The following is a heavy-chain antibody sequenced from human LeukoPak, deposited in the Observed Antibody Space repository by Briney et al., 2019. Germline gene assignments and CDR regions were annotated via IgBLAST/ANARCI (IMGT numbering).Heavy chain of an antibody. CDR3: ARGETGPIDY. J-gene: IGHJ4*02. D-gene: IGHD3-9*01. CDR1: GGSISSYY. Sequence: PSETLSLTCTVSGGSISSYYWSWIRQPPGKGLEWIGYIYYSGSTNYNPSLKSRVTISVDTSKNQFSLKLSSVTAADTAVYYCARGETGPIDYWGQGTLVTVSS. CDR2: IYYSGST. V-gene: IGHV4-59*01.